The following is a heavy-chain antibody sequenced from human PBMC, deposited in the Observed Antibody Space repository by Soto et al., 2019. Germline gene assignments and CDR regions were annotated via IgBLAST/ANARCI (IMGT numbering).Heavy chain of an antibody. J-gene: IGHJ6*02. V-gene: IGHV3-48*02. D-gene: IGHD6-19*01. CDR3: ARYGGWSDDYYYGMDV. Sequence: GGSLRLSCAASGFSFSDYNMNWVRQAPGKGLEWVSYISSSSSIIFYADSVKGRFTVSKDSAKNSLFLQMNSLRDEDTAVYYCARYGGWSDDYYYGMDVWGQGTTVTVSS. CDR2: ISSSSSII. CDR1: GFSFSDYN.